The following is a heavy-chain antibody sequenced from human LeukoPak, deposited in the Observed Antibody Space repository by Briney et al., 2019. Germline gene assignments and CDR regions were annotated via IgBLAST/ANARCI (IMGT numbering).Heavy chain of an antibody. CDR3: ARGRLELLKRWFDP. CDR1: GYTFTSYD. J-gene: IGHJ5*02. Sequence: ASVKVSCKASGYTFTSYDINWVRQATGQGLEWMGWMNPNSGNTGYAQKFQGRVTMTRNTSISTAYMELSSLRFEDTAVYYCARGRLELLKRWFDPWGQGTLVTVSS. V-gene: IGHV1-8*01. CDR2: MNPNSGNT. D-gene: IGHD1-7*01.